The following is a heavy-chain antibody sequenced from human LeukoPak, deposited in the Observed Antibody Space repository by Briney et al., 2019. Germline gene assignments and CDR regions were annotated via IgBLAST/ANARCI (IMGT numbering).Heavy chain of an antibody. CDR3: ARVSAANGFDP. D-gene: IGHD3-3*01. CDR2: INHSGST. CDR1: GGSLSGYY. Sequence: KSSETLSLTCAVYGGSLSGYYWSWIRQAPGKGLEWIGEINHSGSTNYNPSLKSRVTMSVDTSKNQFSLKLSSVTAADTAVYYCARVSAANGFDPWGQGTRVTVSS. J-gene: IGHJ5*02. V-gene: IGHV4-34*01.